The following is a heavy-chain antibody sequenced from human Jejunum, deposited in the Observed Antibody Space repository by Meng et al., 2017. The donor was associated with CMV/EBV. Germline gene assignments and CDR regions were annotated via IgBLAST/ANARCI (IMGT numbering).Heavy chain of an antibody. D-gene: IGHD5-24*01. CDR3: ARVAGWRFDY. Sequence: KVSCKASGYTFAIYGVHWVRQAPGQRLEWMGWVSPGNGKTKYSKEFQGRVTITRDTSATTAHMELSSLRSDDTAVYYCARVAGWRFDYWGQGTLVTVSS. V-gene: IGHV1-3*01. CDR2: VSPGNGKT. J-gene: IGHJ4*02. CDR1: GYTFAIYG.